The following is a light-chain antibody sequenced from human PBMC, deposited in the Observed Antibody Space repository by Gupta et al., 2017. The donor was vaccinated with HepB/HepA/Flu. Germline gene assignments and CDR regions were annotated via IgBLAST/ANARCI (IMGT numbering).Light chain of an antibody. V-gene: IGLV2-14*03. J-gene: IGLJ2*01. Sequence: QSALTQPASVSGSPGQSITISCTGSSNDIGGYDSVSWYQQDPGQAPKLLIYDVTNRPSGVANRFSGSKSGNTASLTISGLQAEDEADYYCSSFSNTYNLVLFGGGTKLTVL. CDR1: SNDIGGYDS. CDR3: SSFSNTYNLVL. CDR2: DVT.